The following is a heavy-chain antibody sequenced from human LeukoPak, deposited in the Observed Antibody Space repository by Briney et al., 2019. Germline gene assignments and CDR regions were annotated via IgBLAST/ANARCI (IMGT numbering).Heavy chain of an antibody. CDR1: GYTFTGYY. CDR2: INPNSGGT. CDR3: ARGVDWLWLQGRWLQSTGDYFDD. V-gene: IGHV1-2*02. D-gene: IGHD5-24*01. J-gene: IGHJ4*02. Sequence: ASVTVSCTASGYTFTGYYMHWVRQAPGQGLEWMGWINPNSGGTNYALKFQGRVTMSRDTSISTAYMELRRLRSDDTAVYYGARGVDWLWLQGRWLQSTGDYFDDWGQGTLVTVSS.